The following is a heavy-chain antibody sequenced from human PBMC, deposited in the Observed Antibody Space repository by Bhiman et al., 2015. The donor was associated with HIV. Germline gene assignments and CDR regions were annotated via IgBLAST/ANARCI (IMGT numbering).Heavy chain of an antibody. CDR2: INWNGGST. D-gene: IGHD6-6*01. Sequence: EVQLVESGGGLVQPGGSLRLSCAASGFTFSSYEMNWVRQAPGKGLEWVSGINWNGGSTGYADSVKGRFTISRDNARNSLYLQMNSLRAEDTALYYCAREGDGSSSQYAFDIWGQGTMVTVSS. J-gene: IGHJ3*02. CDR3: AREGDGSSSQYAFDI. CDR1: GFTFSSYE. V-gene: IGHV3-20*04.